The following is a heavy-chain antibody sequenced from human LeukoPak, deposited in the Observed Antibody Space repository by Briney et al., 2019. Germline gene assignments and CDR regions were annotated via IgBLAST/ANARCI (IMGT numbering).Heavy chain of an antibody. Sequence: SETLSLTCTVSGGSISSSSYYWDWIRQPPGKGLEWIGSIYNSGSTYYNPSLKSRVTISVDTSKKQLSLKLSSVTAADTAVYYCARQDDYNFDYWGQGTLVTVSS. CDR1: GGSISSSSYY. J-gene: IGHJ4*02. D-gene: IGHD5-24*01. CDR3: ARQDDYNFDY. CDR2: IYNSGST. V-gene: IGHV4-39*01.